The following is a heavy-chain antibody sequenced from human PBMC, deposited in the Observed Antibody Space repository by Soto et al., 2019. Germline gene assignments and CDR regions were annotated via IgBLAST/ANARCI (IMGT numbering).Heavy chain of an antibody. D-gene: IGHD3-22*01. CDR1: VESLSSDA. J-gene: IGHJ5*02. CDR2: IIPIFGTA. Sequence: SVKLACKSSVESLSSDASSWVRQTTGQGLEWMGGIIPIFGTANYAQKFQGRVTITADESTSTAYMELSSLRSEDTAVYYCARDSSTVPLYSSGSPWGQGTLVTVSS. CDR3: ARDSSTVPLYSSGSP. V-gene: IGHV1-69*01.